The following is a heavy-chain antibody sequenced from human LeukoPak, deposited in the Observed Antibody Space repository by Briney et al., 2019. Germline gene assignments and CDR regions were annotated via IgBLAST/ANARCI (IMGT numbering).Heavy chain of an antibody. CDR2: ISTSSIYI. CDR1: GFIFSSYS. CDR3: AMEQSSDWYRRVDGYFQH. J-gene: IGHJ1*01. V-gene: IGHV3-21*01. Sequence: KPGGSLRLSCAVSGFIFSSYSMNWVRQAPGKGLEWVSSISTSSIYIYYADSVKGRFTISRDNAKNSLYPQMNSLRAEDTAVYFRAMEQSSDWYRRVDGYFQHWGQGTLVTVSS. D-gene: IGHD6-19*01.